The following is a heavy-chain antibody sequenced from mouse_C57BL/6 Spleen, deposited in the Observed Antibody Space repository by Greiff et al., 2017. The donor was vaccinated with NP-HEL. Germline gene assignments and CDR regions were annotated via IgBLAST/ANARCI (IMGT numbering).Heavy chain of an antibody. CDR2: IDPSDSET. CDR3: ARGFDYYGSSSPFDY. J-gene: IGHJ2*01. CDR1: GYTFTSYW. D-gene: IGHD1-1*01. V-gene: IGHV1-52*01. Sequence: QVQLQQPGAELVRPGSSVKLSCKASGYTFTSYWMHWVKQRPIQGLEWIGNIDPSDSETHYNQKFKDKATLTVDKSSSTAYMQLSSLTSEDSAVHYCARGFDYYGSSSPFDYWGQGTTLTVSS.